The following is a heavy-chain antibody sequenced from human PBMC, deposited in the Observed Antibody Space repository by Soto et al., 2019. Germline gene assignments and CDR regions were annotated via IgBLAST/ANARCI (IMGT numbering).Heavy chain of an antibody. Sequence: QVQLVESGGGVVQPGRSLRLSCAASGFTFSSYGMHWVRQAPGKGLEWVAVISYDGSNKYYADSVKGRFTISRDNSKNTLDRQMNSMRAEETAVYYCAKGPREWELPYYFDYWGQGTLVTVSS. V-gene: IGHV3-30*18. CDR1: GFTFSSYG. D-gene: IGHD1-26*01. J-gene: IGHJ4*02. CDR3: AKGPREWELPYYFDY. CDR2: ISYDGSNK.